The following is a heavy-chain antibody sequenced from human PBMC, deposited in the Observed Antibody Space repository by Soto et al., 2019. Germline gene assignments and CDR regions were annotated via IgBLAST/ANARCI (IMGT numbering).Heavy chain of an antibody. CDR1: GDSVTSGNYY. D-gene: IGHD3-9*01. V-gene: IGHV4-61*01. Sequence: SETLSLTCSVSGDSVTSGNYYWSWMRQPPGKGLEWIGYVSNSGTSGNTNYNPSLTTRVTISVDTSKNQFSLKLSPVTAADPGVYYCAGTASPGYWASWFWGQGTLVTVSS. J-gene: IGHJ4*02. CDR2: VSNSGTSGNT. CDR3: AGTASPGYWASWF.